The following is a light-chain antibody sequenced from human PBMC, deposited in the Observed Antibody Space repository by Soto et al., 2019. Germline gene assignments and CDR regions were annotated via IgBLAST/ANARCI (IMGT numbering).Light chain of an antibody. Sequence: EIVMTQSLATLSVSPGERATLSCRASQSVSSNLAWYQQKPGQAPRLLIYGASTRATGIPARFSGSGSGTDFTLTISSLQSEDFAVYYCQQYNGWPRTFGQGTQVEIK. CDR2: GAS. CDR1: QSVSSN. J-gene: IGKJ1*01. V-gene: IGKV3-15*01. CDR3: QQYNGWPRT.